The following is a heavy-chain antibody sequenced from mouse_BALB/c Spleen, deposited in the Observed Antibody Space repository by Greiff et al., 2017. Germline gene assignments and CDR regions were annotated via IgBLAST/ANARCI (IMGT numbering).Heavy chain of an antibody. Sequence: EVQRVESGGGLVQPKGSLKLSCAASGFTFNTYAMNWVRQAPGKGLEWVARIRSKSNNYATYYADSVKDRFTISRDDSQSMLYLQMNNLRTEDTAMYYCVRHEDYDYDWFAYWGQGTLVTVSA. V-gene: IGHV10-1*02. D-gene: IGHD2-4*01. CDR3: VRHEDYDYDWFAY. CDR1: GFTFNTYA. CDR2: IRSKSNNYAT. J-gene: IGHJ3*01.